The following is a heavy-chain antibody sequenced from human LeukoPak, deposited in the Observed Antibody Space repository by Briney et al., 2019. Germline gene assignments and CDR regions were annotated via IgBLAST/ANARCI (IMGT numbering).Heavy chain of an antibody. D-gene: IGHD4-17*01. J-gene: IGHJ4*02. CDR3: ARNYGDDEYYFDY. CDR2: INPNSGGT. Sequence: ASVKVSCKASGYTFTGYYMHWVRQAPGQGLEWMGWINPNSGGTNYAQKFQGWVTMTRDTSISTAYMELSRLRSDDTAVYYCARNYGDDEYYFDYWGQGTLDTVSS. CDR1: GYTFTGYY. V-gene: IGHV1-2*04.